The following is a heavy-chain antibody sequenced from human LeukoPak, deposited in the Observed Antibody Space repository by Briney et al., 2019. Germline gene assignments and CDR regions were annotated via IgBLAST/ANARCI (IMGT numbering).Heavy chain of an antibody. CDR2: IYHSGST. CDR3: ARDSVAVADLNWFDP. D-gene: IGHD6-19*01. V-gene: IGHV4-30-2*01. Sequence: SETLSLTCAVSGGSISSGGYFWSWIRQPPGKGLEWIGYIYHSGSTYYNPSLKSRVTISVDRSKNQFSLKLSSVTAADTAVYYCARDSVAVADLNWFDPWGQGTLVTVSS. J-gene: IGHJ5*02. CDR1: GGSISSGGYF.